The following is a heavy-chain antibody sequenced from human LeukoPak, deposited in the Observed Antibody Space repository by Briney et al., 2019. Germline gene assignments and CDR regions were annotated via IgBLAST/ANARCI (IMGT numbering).Heavy chain of an antibody. J-gene: IGHJ4*02. CDR3: ARDLHGSRGEFDY. CDR2: TYYKSKVYN. D-gene: IGHD3-10*01. V-gene: IGHV6-1*01. Sequence: SQTLSLTCDISGDSVSSNSVIWNWIRQSPSRGLEWLGRTYYKSKVYNDYATSVQNRIPINSDTSRNQFSLQLNSVTPEDTAVYYCARDLHGSRGEFDYWGQGTLVTVSS. CDR1: GDSVSSNSVI.